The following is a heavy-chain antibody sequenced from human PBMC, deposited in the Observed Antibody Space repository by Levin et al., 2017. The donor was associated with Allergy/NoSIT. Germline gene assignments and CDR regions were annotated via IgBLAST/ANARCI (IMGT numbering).Heavy chain of an antibody. CDR3: TRGIDFGVVMTFDY. Sequence: GGSLRLSCTASGFTFGDYAMSWFRQAPGKGLEWVGFIRSKAYGGTTEYAASVKGRFTISRDDSKSIAYLQMNSLKTEDTAVYYCTRGIDFGVVMTFDYWGQGTLVTVSS. D-gene: IGHD3-3*01. V-gene: IGHV3-49*03. CDR1: GFTFGDYA. J-gene: IGHJ4*02. CDR2: IRSKAYGGTT.